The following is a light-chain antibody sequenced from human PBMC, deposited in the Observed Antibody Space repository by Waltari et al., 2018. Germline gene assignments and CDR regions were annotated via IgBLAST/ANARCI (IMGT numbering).Light chain of an antibody. CDR2: EVT. J-gene: IGLJ1*01. V-gene: IGLV2-8*01. CDR1: SSDVGAYNY. Sequence: QSALTQPPSASGSPGQSVTISCTGTSSDVGAYNYVSWYQQYPAKAPKLMIYEVTKRPSGVPDRFSGSKSGNTASLTVSGLQAEDEADCYCISYAGNNKYVLGAGTKVTVL. CDR3: ISYAGNNKYV.